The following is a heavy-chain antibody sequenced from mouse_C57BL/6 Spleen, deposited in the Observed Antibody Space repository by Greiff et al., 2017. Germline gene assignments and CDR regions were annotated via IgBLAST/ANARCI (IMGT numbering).Heavy chain of an antibody. D-gene: IGHD2-2*01. CDR2: IDPETGGT. CDR1: GYTFTDYE. CDR3: TRGMVTVLDY. V-gene: IGHV1-15*01. Sequence: VQLQQSGAELVRPGASVTLSCTASGYTFTDYEMHWVKQTPVHGLEWIGAIDPETGGTAYNQKFKGKAILTADKSSSTAYMELRSLTSEDSAVYYCTRGMVTVLDYWGQGTTLTVSS. J-gene: IGHJ2*01.